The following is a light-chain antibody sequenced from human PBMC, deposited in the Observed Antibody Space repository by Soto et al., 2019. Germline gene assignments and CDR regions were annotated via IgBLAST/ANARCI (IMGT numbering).Light chain of an antibody. V-gene: IGKV3-20*01. CDR3: QEYGSSLFT. CDR1: QSVSSSY. J-gene: IGKJ3*01. CDR2: GAS. Sequence: EIVLTQSPGTLSLSPGERATLSCRASQSVSSSYLAWYRQKPGQAPRLLIYGASSRATGIPDWFSGSGSGTDFTLTIRRLEPEDFAVYYCQEYGSSLFTFGPGTKVDIK.